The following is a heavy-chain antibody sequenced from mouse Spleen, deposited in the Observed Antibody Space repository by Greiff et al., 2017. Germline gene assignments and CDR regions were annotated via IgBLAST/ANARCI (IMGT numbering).Heavy chain of an antibody. CDR3: ARRGSSPYAMDY. Sequence: EVQGVESGPELVKPGDSVKISCKASGYSFTGYFMNWVMQSHGKSLEWIGRINPYNGDTFYNQKFKGKATLTVDKSSSTAHMELRSLTSEDSAVYYCARRGSSPYAMDYWGQGTSVTVSS. V-gene: IGHV1-20*01. CDR2: INPYNGDT. CDR1: GYSFTGYF. D-gene: IGHD1-1*01. J-gene: IGHJ4*01.